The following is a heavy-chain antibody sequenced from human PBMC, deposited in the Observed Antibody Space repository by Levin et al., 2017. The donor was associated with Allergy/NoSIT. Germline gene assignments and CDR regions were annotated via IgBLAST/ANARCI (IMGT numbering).Heavy chain of an antibody. V-gene: IGHV3-11*03. CDR1: GFTFSDHY. CDR2: ISGTSTYT. D-gene: IGHD1-1*01. CDR3: ARRGNQWNDVAVSYAMDV. Sequence: GGSLRLSCSASGFTFSDHYMSWIRQAPGKGLEWVSYISGTSTYTNYADSVKGRFTISRDNAKNSLYLHMYSLRAEDTAVYYCARRGNQWNDVAVSYAMDVWGQGTTVTVSS. J-gene: IGHJ6*02.